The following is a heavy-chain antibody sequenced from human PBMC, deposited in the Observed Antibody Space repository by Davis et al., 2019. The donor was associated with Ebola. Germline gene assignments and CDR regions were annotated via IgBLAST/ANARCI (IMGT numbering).Heavy chain of an antibody. CDR3: ARDGEQLVLGLVYYYYMDV. CDR2: IWYDGSNK. CDR1: GFTFSSYG. V-gene: IGHV3-33*01. J-gene: IGHJ6*03. Sequence: GGSLRLSCAASGFTFSSYGMHWVRQAPGKGLEWVAVIWYDGSNKYYADSVKGRFTISRDNSKNTLYLQMNSLRAEDTAVYYCARDGEQLVLGLVYYYYMDVWGKGTTVTVSS. D-gene: IGHD6-6*01.